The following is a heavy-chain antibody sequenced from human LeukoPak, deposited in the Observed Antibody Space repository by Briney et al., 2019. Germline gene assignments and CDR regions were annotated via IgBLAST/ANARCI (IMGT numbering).Heavy chain of an antibody. CDR2: IYTSGST. D-gene: IGHD4-11*01. J-gene: IGHJ4*02. CDR1: GGSISSYY. V-gene: IGHV4-4*07. CDR3: ARDLSRNRVNYSFDY. Sequence: SETLSLTCTVSGGSISSYYWSWIRQPAGKGLEWIGRIYTSGSTNYNPSLKSRVTMSVDTSKNRFSLKLSSVTAADTAVYYCARDLSRNRVNYSFDYWGQGTLVTVSS.